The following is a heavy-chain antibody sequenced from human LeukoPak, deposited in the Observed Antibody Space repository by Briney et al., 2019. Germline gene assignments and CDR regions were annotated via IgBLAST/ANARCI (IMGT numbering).Heavy chain of an antibody. V-gene: IGHV3-66*01. CDR1: GFTVSSNY. D-gene: IGHD1/OR15-1a*01. Sequence: GGSLRLSCAASGFTVSSNYMSWVRQAPGKGLEWVSVIYSGGSTYYADSVKGRFTISRDNSKNTPYLQMNSLRAEDTAVYYCARVNTRYYYYGMDVWGQGTTVTVSS. J-gene: IGHJ6*02. CDR3: ARVNTRYYYYGMDV. CDR2: IYSGGST.